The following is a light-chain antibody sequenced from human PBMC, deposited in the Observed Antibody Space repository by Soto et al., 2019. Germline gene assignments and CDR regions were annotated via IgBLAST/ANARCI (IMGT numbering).Light chain of an antibody. V-gene: IGLV1-40*01. CDR3: QSYGSSLSGGV. J-gene: IGLJ3*02. CDR1: SSNIGAGYD. Sequence: QSVLTQPPSVSGAPGQRVTISCTGSSSNIGAGYDVHGYQQLPGTAPKLLIYGNSNRPSAVPDRFSGSKSGTSAALAITGLAAEDEADYYCQSYGSSLSGGVFGGGTKLTVL. CDR2: GNS.